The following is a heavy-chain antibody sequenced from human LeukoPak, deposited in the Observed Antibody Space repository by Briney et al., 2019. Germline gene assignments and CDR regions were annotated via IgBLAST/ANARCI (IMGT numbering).Heavy chain of an antibody. Sequence: GGSLRLSCAASGFTFSSYWMHWVRQAPGKGLVWVSRINSDGSSTSYADSVKGRFTISRDNAKNTLYLQMNSLRAEDTAVYYCARARRYCSGGSCPNWFDPWGQGTLVTISS. CDR1: GFTFSSYW. CDR3: ARARRYCSGGSCPNWFDP. CDR2: INSDGSST. V-gene: IGHV3-74*01. J-gene: IGHJ5*02. D-gene: IGHD2-15*01.